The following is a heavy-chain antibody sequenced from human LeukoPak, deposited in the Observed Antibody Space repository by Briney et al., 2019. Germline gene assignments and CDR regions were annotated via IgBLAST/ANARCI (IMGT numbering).Heavy chain of an antibody. V-gene: IGHV1-18*01. J-gene: IGHJ4*02. CDR2: ISAYNGNT. CDR1: GYTFTSYG. Sequence: GASVKVSCKASGYTFTSYGISWVRQAPGQGLEWMGWISAYNGNTNYAQKLQARVTMTTDTSTSTAYMELRSLRSDDTAVYYCARDPEHYYDSSGYYPLLDYWGQGTLVTVSS. CDR3: ARDPEHYYDSSGYYPLLDY. D-gene: IGHD3-22*01.